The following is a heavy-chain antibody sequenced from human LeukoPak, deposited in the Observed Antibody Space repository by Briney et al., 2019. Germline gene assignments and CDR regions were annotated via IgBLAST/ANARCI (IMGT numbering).Heavy chain of an antibody. CDR1: GGTLSSYA. V-gene: IGHV1-69*05. Sequence: SVKVSCKASGGTLSSYAISWVRQAPGQGLEWMGGIIPIFGTANYAQKFQGRVTITTDESTSTAYMELSSLRSEDTAVYYCARDQENSYYYYYMDVWGKGTTVTVSS. CDR2: IIPIFGTA. CDR3: ARDQENSYYYYYMDV. J-gene: IGHJ6*03.